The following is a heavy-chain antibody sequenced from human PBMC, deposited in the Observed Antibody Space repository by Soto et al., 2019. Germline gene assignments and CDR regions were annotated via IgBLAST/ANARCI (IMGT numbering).Heavy chain of an antibody. CDR3: AKDQTTCPSFSSYMDV. CDR1: GFSFRNYG. D-gene: IGHD1-1*01. CDR2: ISDDVDDE. Sequence: QVQLVESGGGVVQPGRSLRLSCAASGFSFRNYGMHWVRQVPGKGLEWVAVISDDVDDEYSADSVKGRFTSSRDNSKNTLYLQMNSLSPEDSAGYFCAKDQTTCPSFSSYMDVWGKGTPVTV. V-gene: IGHV3-30*18. J-gene: IGHJ6*03.